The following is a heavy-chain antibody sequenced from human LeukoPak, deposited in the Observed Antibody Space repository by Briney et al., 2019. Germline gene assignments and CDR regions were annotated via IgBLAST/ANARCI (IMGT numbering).Heavy chain of an antibody. CDR3: AKEVSVAGSNRLDY. V-gene: IGHV3-23*01. CDR2: VSTSGGST. Sequence: GGSLRLSCAASGFTFSSYVMSWVRKAPGKGLEWVSAVSTSGGSTYYADSVKGRFTISRDSSKTTLYLQMNSLRGEDTDVYYCAKEVSVAGSNRLDYWGQGTVVTVSS. CDR1: GFTFSSYV. J-gene: IGHJ4*02. D-gene: IGHD6-19*01.